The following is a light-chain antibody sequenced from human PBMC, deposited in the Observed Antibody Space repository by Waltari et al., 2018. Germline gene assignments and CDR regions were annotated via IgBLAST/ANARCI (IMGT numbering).Light chain of an antibody. Sequence: QSVLTQPPSASGTPGQRVTVSCSGSTSTIGRHSVNWYQQLPGTAPKLLIYKNNERPSGVPDRFSGSKSGTSASLAISGLQSEDEADYYCAAWDDSLNGWVFGGGTKVTVL. CDR3: AAWDDSLNGWV. CDR1: TSTIGRHS. J-gene: IGLJ3*02. CDR2: KNN. V-gene: IGLV1-44*01.